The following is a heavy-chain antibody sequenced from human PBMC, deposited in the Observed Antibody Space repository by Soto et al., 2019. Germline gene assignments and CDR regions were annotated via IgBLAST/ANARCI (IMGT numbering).Heavy chain of an antibody. V-gene: IGHV5-51*01. Sequence: GESLKISCKGSGYSFTSYWIGSVRQMPGKGLEWMGIIYPGDSDTRYSPSFQGQVTISADKSISTAYLQWSSLKASDTAMYYCARVRPTGYSYGLEPDAFDIWGQGTMVTVSS. D-gene: IGHD5-18*01. CDR1: GYSFTSYW. J-gene: IGHJ3*02. CDR3: ARVRPTGYSYGLEPDAFDI. CDR2: IYPGDSDT.